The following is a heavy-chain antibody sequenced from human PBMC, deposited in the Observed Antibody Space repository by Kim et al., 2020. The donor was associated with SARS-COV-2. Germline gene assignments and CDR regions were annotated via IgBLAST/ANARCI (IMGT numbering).Heavy chain of an antibody. CDR1: GGSIDTNTYY. J-gene: IGHJ6*02. D-gene: IGHD4-17*01. Sequence: SETLSLTCKVSGGSIDTNTYYWGWVRQHPGKGLEWIGIIYYSGSTYYNPSLKTRVTISVDTSKNHLSLELTSVTTADTAVYYCAGGVLNDYGDYSDYYGLDVWGQGTTVAVSS. CDR2: IYYSGST. CDR3: AGGVLNDYGDYSDYYGLDV. V-gene: IGHV4-39*02.